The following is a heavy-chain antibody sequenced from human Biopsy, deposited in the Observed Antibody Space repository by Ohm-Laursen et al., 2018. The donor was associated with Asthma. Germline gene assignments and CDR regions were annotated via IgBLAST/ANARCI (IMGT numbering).Heavy chain of an antibody. CDR3: ARTFHFWSPYHAEHYQL. Sequence: SLRLSCSASGFTFGDYCMGWVRQVPGQGLEWVANIKHDGSEKNHVDSLKCRFTISRDNAKNLLFLQMNSLRAEDTAVYYCARTFHFWSPYHAEHYQLWGQGTLVTVSS. D-gene: IGHD3-3*01. CDR1: GFTFGDYC. V-gene: IGHV3-7*01. J-gene: IGHJ1*01. CDR2: IKHDGSEK.